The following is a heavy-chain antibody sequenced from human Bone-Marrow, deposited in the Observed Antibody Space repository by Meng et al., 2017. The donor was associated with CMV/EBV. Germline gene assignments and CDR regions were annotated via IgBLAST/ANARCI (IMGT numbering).Heavy chain of an antibody. J-gene: IGHJ4*02. D-gene: IGHD6-6*01. CDR2: IYHSGST. CDR3: AREYSSSSGGFYYFDY. CDR1: GGSISSYY. Sequence: SETLSLTCTVSGGSISSYYWSWIRQPPGKGLEWIGEIYHSGSTNYNPSLKSRVTISVDKSKNQFSLKLSSVTAADTAVYYCAREYSSSSGGFYYFDYWGQGTLVTVSS. V-gene: IGHV4-59*12.